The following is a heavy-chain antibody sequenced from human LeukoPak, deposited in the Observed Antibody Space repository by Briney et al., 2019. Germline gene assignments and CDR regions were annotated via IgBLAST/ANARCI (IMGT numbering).Heavy chain of an antibody. V-gene: IGHV3-48*04. CDR2: ISSSGNTI. D-gene: IGHD5-18*01. Sequence: GGSLRLSCAASGFTFSSYSMNWVRQAPGKGLEWVSYISSSGNTIDYADSVKGRFTISRDNAKNSLYLQMVSLRAEDTAVYYCGRLRGYSYGYGDYWGQGTLVTVSS. J-gene: IGHJ4*02. CDR3: GRLRGYSYGYGDY. CDR1: GFTFSSYS.